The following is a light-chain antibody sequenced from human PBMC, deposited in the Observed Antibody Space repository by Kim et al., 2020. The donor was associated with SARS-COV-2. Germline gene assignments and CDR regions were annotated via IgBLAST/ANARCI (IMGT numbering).Light chain of an antibody. CDR3: QQYFRTPRT. J-gene: IGKJ1*01. Sequence: DIVMTQSPDSLPVSLGERATINCKSSQSVLYSSNNKNYLAWYQQKPGQPPKLLIYWASTRQSGVPDRFSGSGSGTDFTLTISSLQAEDVAVYYCQQYFRTPRTFGQGTKVDIK. CDR2: WAS. CDR1: QSVLYSSNNKNY. V-gene: IGKV4-1*01.